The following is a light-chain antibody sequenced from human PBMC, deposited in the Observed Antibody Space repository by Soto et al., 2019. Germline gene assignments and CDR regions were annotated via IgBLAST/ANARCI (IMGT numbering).Light chain of an antibody. Sequence: DIQMTQSLSTLTASVGDRVTITCRASQSVTNFLAWYQQKPGKAPKLLIYDASTLEDGVPSRFSGSGSGTQFTLTISSVQPDDYATYYCQQYNDWSSRFGQGTKLEIK. CDR3: QQYNDWSSR. CDR2: DAS. CDR1: QSVTNF. J-gene: IGKJ2*03. V-gene: IGKV1-5*01.